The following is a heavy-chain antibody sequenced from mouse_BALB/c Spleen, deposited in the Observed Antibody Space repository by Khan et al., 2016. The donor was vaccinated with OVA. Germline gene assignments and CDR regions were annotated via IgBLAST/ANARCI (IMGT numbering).Heavy chain of an antibody. V-gene: IGHV3-2*02. CDR1: GYSITSDYA. CDR2: ISYSGRT. J-gene: IGHJ2*01. D-gene: IGHD1-1*01. Sequence: VQLKESGPGLVKPSQSLSLTCTVTGYSITSDYAWNWIRQFPGNKLEWMGYISYSGRTSYNPSLKSRISITRDTSTNQFFLQLNSVTTEDTATYYWARSVTITTVVATDFDYWGQGTTLTVSS. CDR3: ARSVTITTVVATDFDY.